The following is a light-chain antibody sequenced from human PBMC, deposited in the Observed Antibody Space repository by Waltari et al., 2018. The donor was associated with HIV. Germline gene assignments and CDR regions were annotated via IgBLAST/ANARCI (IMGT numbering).Light chain of an antibody. CDR3: AAWDDSLNGPV. CDR2: YDD. V-gene: IGLV1-36*01. J-gene: IGLJ2*01. CDR1: SSNIGNNA. Sequence: ELTQPPSVSEAPRQRVTIPCSGSSSNIGNNAVNWYQQLPGKAPKLLIYYDDLLPSGVSDRFSGSKSGTSASLAISGLQSEDEADYYCAAWDDSLNGPVFGGGTKLTVL.